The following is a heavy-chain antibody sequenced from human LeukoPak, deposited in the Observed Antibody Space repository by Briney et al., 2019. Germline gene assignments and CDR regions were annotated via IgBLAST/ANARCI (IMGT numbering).Heavy chain of an antibody. J-gene: IGHJ4*02. D-gene: IGHD3-10*01. Sequence: KASETLSLTCTVSGGSISSSSYYWGWIRQPPGKGLEWIGSIYYSGSTYYNPSLKSRVTISVDTSKNQFSLKLSSVTAAGTAVYYCARHFYGSGSYADYWGQGTLVTVSS. CDR3: ARHFYGSGSYADY. CDR2: IYYSGST. V-gene: IGHV4-39*01. CDR1: GGSISSSSYY.